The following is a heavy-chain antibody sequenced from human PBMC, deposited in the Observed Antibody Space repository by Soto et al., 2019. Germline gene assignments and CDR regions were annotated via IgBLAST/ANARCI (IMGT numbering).Heavy chain of an antibody. J-gene: IGHJ6*02. V-gene: IGHV1-2*02. CDR2: INPNSGGT. CDR1: GYTFTGYY. Sequence: ASVKVSCKASGYTFTGYYMHWVRQAPGQGLEWMGWINPNSGGTNYAQKFQGRVTMTRDTSISTAYMELSRLRSDDTAVYYCARDHQNCSSTSCYSSGDVWGQGTTVTVSS. CDR3: ARDHQNCSSTSCYSSGDV. D-gene: IGHD2-2*01.